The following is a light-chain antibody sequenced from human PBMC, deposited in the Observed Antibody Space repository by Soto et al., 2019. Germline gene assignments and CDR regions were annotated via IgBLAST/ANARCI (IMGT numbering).Light chain of an antibody. CDR1: QSISSL. J-gene: IGKJ5*01. CDR3: QQYNSYPLT. Sequence: DIQMTQSPSTLSASVGDRVTITCRASQSISSLLAWYQQKPGRAPTLLIYKASTLESGFPSRFSGSGSGTEVSLTISSLQPDDSATYYFQQYNSYPLTFGQGTRLEIK. V-gene: IGKV1-5*03. CDR2: KAS.